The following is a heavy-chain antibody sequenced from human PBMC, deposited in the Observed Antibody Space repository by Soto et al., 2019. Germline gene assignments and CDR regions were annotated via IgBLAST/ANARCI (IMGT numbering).Heavy chain of an antibody. CDR1: GYSFTSYW. D-gene: IGHD4-4*01. J-gene: IGHJ6*02. CDR2: IYPGDSDT. V-gene: IGHV5-51*01. Sequence: PGESLKISCKGSGYSFTSYWIGWVRQMPGKGLEWMGIIYPGDSDTRYSPSFQGQVTISADKSISTAYLQWSSLKASDTAMYYFASPRDTVTPDYYYYGMDVWGQGTTVTVSS. CDR3: ASPRDTVTPDYYYYGMDV.